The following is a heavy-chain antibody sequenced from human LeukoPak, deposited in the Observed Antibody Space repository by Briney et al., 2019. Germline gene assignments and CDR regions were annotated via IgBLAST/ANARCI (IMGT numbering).Heavy chain of an antibody. V-gene: IGHV4-34*01. CDR3: ARGQGIAAAGCLDY. CDR1: GGSFSGYY. Sequence: SETLSLTCAVYGGSFSGYYWSWIRQPPGKGLEWIGEINHSGGTNYNPSLKSRVTISVDTSKNQFSLKLSSVTAADTAVYYCARGQGIAAAGCLDYWGQGTLVTVSS. D-gene: IGHD6-13*01. J-gene: IGHJ4*02. CDR2: INHSGGT.